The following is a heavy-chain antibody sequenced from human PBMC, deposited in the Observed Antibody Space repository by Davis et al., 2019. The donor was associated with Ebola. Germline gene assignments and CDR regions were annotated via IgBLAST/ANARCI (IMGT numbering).Heavy chain of an antibody. CDR1: GGSFSGYY. CDR3: ARGQYYDFWSAYTGFDY. Sequence: PSETLSLTCAVYGGSFSGYYWSWIRQPPGKGLEWIGEINHSGSTNYNPSLKSRVTISVDTSKNQFSLKLSSVTAADTAVYYCARGQYYDFWSAYTGFDYWGQGTLVTVSS. CDR2: INHSGST. J-gene: IGHJ4*02. D-gene: IGHD3-3*01. V-gene: IGHV4-34*01.